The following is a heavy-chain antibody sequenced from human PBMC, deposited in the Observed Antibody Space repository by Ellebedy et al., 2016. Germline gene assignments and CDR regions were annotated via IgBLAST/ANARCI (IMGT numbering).Heavy chain of an antibody. CDR2: IIPMFGTT. CDR1: GGSNYA. D-gene: IGHD2-15*01. V-gene: IGHV1-69*13. Sequence: ASVKVSCKASGGSNYAITWVRQAPGQGLEWMGGIIPMFGTTNYAQKFQGRLTITADESTRTAYMELSSLGSEDLALYYCASGGRGYFDLWGRGTLVTVSS. J-gene: IGHJ2*01. CDR3: ASGGRGYFDL.